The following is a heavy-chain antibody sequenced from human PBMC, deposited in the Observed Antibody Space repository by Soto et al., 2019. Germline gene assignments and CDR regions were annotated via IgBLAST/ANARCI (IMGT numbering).Heavy chain of an antibody. J-gene: IGHJ6*02. CDR2: IIPILGIA. D-gene: IGHD3-22*01. V-gene: IGHV1-69*02. CDR3: ARNPFLYGRDSSGYYPNISYYYYYYGMDV. CDR1: GGTFSSYT. Sequence: QVQLVQSGAEVKKPGSSVKVSCKASGGTFSSYTISWVRQAPGQGLEWMGRIIPILGIANYAQKFQGRVTITADKSTSTAYMELSSLRSEDTAVYYCARNPFLYGRDSSGYYPNISYYYYYYGMDVWGQGTTVTVSS.